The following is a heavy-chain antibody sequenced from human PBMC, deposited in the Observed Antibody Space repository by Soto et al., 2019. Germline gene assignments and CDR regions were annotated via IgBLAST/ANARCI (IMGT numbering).Heavy chain of an antibody. Sequence: SETLSLTCSVSGVSVSSDDYYWNWIRQPPGKVLEWIGYNHIRCRTNYNPSLGRRVAISLDTSKKQFSLTLAAVTAADTAVYYCARLLDINRWPLDFWGQGTLVTVSS. CDR1: GVSVSSDDYY. CDR3: ARLLDINRWPLDF. V-gene: IGHV4-61*08. J-gene: IGHJ4*02. D-gene: IGHD1-26*01. CDR2: NHIRCRT.